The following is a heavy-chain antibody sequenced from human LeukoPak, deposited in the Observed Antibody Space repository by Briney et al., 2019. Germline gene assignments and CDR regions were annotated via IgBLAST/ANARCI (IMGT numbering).Heavy chain of an antibody. CDR2: IKEDGSSQ. D-gene: IGHD6-19*01. J-gene: IGHJ4*02. Sequence: GGSLRLSCVASGFTFSHSWMTWVRQAPGKGLEWVGHIKEDGSSQNYADSVKGRFTISRDNAKSSWHLQMNGLRAEDTAVYYCVKDSGWFHFDSWGQGTLVTVSS. CDR1: GFTFSHSW. V-gene: IGHV3-7*03. CDR3: VKDSGWFHFDS.